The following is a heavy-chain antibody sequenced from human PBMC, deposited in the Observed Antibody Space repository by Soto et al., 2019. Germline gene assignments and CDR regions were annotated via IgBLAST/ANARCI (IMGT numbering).Heavy chain of an antibody. CDR2: IYRSGST. D-gene: IGHD3-10*01. CDR1: SGSISTSNW. J-gene: IGHJ6*03. V-gene: IGHV4-4*02. Sequence: QVQLQESGPGLVKPSGTLSLTCAVSSGSISTSNWWSWVRQPPGKGLEWIGEIYRSGSTNYNPSPKSRSTISGDKAKKQVSPKLSSGTAADTAVYYCARGNRDYYYYMDVWGKGTTVTVSS. CDR3: ARGNRDYYYYMDV.